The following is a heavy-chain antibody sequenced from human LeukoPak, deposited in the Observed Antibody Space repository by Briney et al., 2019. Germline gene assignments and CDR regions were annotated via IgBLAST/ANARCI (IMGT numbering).Heavy chain of an antibody. V-gene: IGHV3-21*01. CDR2: ICSSSSHI. CDR1: GHTYQLY. Sequence: GGSLRLSCTPWGHTYQLYNKKCAPEAPGEGLEWVSSICSSSSHIYYTDSVKGRFTIPREDDKNSLYLQMNSLRAEDTAVYFCARSDYCGGDCYSSLSNYWGQGTLVTVSS. J-gene: IGHJ4*02. CDR3: ARSDYCGGDCYSSLSNY. D-gene: IGHD2-21*02.